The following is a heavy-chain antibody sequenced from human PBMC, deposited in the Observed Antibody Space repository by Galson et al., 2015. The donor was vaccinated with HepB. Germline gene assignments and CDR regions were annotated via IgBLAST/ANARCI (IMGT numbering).Heavy chain of an antibody. J-gene: IGHJ4*02. CDR2: ISSSSSYI. Sequence: SGFTFNTYSMNWVRQAPGKGLEWVSSISSSSSYIYYADSVKGRFTISRDNARNSLYLQMNSLRAEDTAVYHCATVEILVVRGGLRTKSYFDYWGRGTLVTVSS. D-gene: IGHD3-10*01. CDR1: GFTFNTYS. CDR3: ATVEILVVRGGLRTKSYFDY. V-gene: IGHV3-21*01.